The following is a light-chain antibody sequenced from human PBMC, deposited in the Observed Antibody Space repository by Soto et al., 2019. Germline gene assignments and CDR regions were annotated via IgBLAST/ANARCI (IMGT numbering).Light chain of an antibody. CDR1: RSDIGSNF. J-gene: IGLJ1*01. CDR3: AAWDDSLTGPV. Sequence: QSVLSQPPSACGTPGQTFIISCSGSRSDIGSNFVNWYQHLPGTAPKLLIYNSNQRPSGVPDRFSGSKSGTSASLAISGLQSEDEADYYCAAWDDSLTGPVFGTGTKVTVL. V-gene: IGLV1-44*01. CDR2: NSN.